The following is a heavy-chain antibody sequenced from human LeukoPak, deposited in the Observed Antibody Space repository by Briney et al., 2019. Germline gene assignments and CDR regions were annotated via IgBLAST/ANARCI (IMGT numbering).Heavy chain of an antibody. CDR1: GGSFSGYY. V-gene: IGHV4-34*01. J-gene: IGHJ4*02. Sequence: ASETLSLTCAVYGGSFSGYYWSWIRQPPGKGLEWIGEINHSGSTKYNPSLKSRVTISIDTSKNQFSLKVSSVTAADTAVYYCARCQKYYYDSSGYGPNDYWGQGTLVTVSS. D-gene: IGHD3-22*01. CDR2: INHSGST. CDR3: ARCQKYYYDSSGYGPNDY.